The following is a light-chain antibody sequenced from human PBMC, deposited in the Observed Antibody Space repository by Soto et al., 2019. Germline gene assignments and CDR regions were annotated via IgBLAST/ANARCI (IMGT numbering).Light chain of an antibody. Sequence: ILMTQSPSTLALSPGERATLSCRASESVSTNLAWYQQKAGQAPRLLIYGASNRATGIPDRFSGSGSGTDFTLTISRLEPEDFAVYYCQQYNTYPRTFGQGTKVDIK. CDR2: GAS. CDR1: ESVSTN. V-gene: IGKV3D-15*01. J-gene: IGKJ1*01. CDR3: QQYNTYPRT.